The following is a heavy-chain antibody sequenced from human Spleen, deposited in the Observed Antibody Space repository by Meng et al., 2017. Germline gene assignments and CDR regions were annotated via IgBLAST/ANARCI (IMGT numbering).Heavy chain of an antibody. CDR1: GFTFSDST. V-gene: IGHV3-73*01. CDR2: IRSKADTYAT. D-gene: IGHD2-15*01. CDR3: TRVDCSGSSCYNDAFDI. J-gene: IGHJ3*02. Sequence: GESLKISCAASGFTFSDSTMHWVRQASGKGLEWVGRIRSKADTYATAYTASVKGRFTISRDDSKNTACLQMNSLKTEDTAVYYCTRVDCSGSSCYNDAFDIWGQGTMVTVSS.